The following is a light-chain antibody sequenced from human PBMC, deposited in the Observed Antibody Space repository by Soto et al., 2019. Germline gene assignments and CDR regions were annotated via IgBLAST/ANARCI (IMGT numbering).Light chain of an antibody. Sequence: EIVMTQSPATLSVSPGDRATLSCRASQNINNNLAWYQQKPGQAPRLLISGASTRATGVPSGFSGSGSGTEFTLTISSLQPDDFATYYCQQYNSYPYTFGQGTRLEIK. J-gene: IGKJ5*01. CDR2: GAS. CDR3: QQYNSYPYT. V-gene: IGKV3-15*01. CDR1: QNINNN.